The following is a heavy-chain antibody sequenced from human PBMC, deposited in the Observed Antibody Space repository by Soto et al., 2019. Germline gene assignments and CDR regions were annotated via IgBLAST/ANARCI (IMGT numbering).Heavy chain of an antibody. CDR2: IYYSGST. CDR3: ARGPRGDCSGGSCYTLDD. CDR1: GVSFSSYY. D-gene: IGHD2-15*01. Sequence: SETLSLTCTVSGVSFSSYYWSWIRQPPGKGLEWIGYIYYSGSTNYNPSLKSRVTISVDTSKNQFSLKLSSVTAADTAVYYCARGPRGDCSGGSCYTLDDWGPGTRVTVPS. J-gene: IGHJ4*02. V-gene: IGHV4-59*03.